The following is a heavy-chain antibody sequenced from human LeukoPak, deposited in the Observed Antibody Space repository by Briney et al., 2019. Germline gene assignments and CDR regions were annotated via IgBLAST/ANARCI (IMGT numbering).Heavy chain of an antibody. Sequence: GGSLRLSCAASGFTFSDYYMSWIRQAPGKGLEWVSYITGSGTTIHYADSVRGRFTISRDNAKNSLYLQMNSLRAEDTAVYYCARDPIPGYDPLDIWGQGTMVTVPS. V-gene: IGHV3-11*04. CDR3: ARDPIPGYDPLDI. CDR1: GFTFSDYY. CDR2: ITGSGTTI. D-gene: IGHD1-14*01. J-gene: IGHJ3*02.